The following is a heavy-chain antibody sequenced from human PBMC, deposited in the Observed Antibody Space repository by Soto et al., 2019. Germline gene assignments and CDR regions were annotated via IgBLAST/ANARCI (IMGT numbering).Heavy chain of an antibody. CDR3: ARVSLDSSGYYNDY. D-gene: IGHD3-22*01. CDR1: GYTFTSYG. CDR2: ISAYNGNT. Sequence: ASVTVSCKASGYTFTSYGIIWVRQAPGQGLEWMGWISAYNGNTKYVQKLQGRVTMTTDTSTSTAYMELRSLRSDDTAVYYCARVSLDSSGYYNDYWGQGTLVTVSS. J-gene: IGHJ4*02. V-gene: IGHV1-18*01.